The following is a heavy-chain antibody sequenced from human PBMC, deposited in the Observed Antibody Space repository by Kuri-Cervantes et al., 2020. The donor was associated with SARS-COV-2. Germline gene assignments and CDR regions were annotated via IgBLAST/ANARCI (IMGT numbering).Heavy chain of an antibody. J-gene: IGHJ3*02. V-gene: IGHV1-8*03. D-gene: IGHD3-3*01. Sequence: ASVKVSCKAPGGTFSSYAISWVRQAPGQGLEWMGWMNPNSGNTGYAQKFQGRVTITRNTSTSTAYMELSSLRSEDTAVYYCASRRGFLAYNDAFDIWGQGTMVTVSS. CDR1: GGTFSSYA. CDR3: ASRRGFLAYNDAFDI. CDR2: MNPNSGNT.